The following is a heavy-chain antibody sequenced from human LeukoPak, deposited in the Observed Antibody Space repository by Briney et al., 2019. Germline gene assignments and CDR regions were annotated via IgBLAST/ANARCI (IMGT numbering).Heavy chain of an antibody. J-gene: IGHJ4*02. V-gene: IGHV3-30*02. CDR1: GFTFSSYG. CDR3: AKDAPYYDFWSGTGFDY. D-gene: IGHD3-3*01. Sequence: PGGSLRLSCAASGFTFSSYGMHWVRQAPGKGLEWVAFIRYDGSNKYYADSVKGRFTISRDNSKNTLYLQMNSLRAEDTAVYYCAKDAPYYDFWSGTGFDYWGQGTLVTVSS. CDR2: IRYDGSNK.